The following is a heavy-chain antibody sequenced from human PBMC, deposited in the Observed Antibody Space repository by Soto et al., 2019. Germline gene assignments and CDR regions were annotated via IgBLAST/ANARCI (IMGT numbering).Heavy chain of an antibody. V-gene: IGHV3-23*01. J-gene: IGHJ3*01. Sequence: EEQLLESGGGLVQPGGSLRLSCAASGFTFSTYPMTWVRQAPGKGLEWVLSIHGSGETTYYADSVKGRFTISRDNSKNTLYLEMDSLRANDTAVYFCARRSSGSYYAAFDVWGQGTVDTVSS. CDR3: ARRSSGSYYAAFDV. CDR1: GFTFSTYP. D-gene: IGHD1-26*01. CDR2: IHGSGETT.